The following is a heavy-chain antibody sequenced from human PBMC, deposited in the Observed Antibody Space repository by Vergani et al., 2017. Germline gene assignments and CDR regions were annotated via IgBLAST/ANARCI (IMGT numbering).Heavy chain of an antibody. Sequence: EVQLLESGGDLVQPGGSLRSSCAASGSTFNHYAMNWVRQAPGKGLEWVSGISGSGGSTYYAGSVKGRFTISRDSSKNTLYLQMNSLSAGDTAVYYCAKANPRNSGYDYLYYYHAMDVWGQGTTVTVSS. CDR2: ISGSGGST. J-gene: IGHJ6*02. D-gene: IGHD5-12*01. V-gene: IGHV3-23*01. CDR3: AKANPRNSGYDYLYYYHAMDV. CDR1: GSTFNHYA.